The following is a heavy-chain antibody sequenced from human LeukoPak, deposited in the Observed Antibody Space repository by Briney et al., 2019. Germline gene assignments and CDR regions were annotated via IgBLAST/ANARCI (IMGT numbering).Heavy chain of an antibody. V-gene: IGHV1-46*01. Sequence: GASVKVSCNASGYTFTNYYMHWVRQAPGQGLEWMGIINPSGGSTSYAQKFQGRVTMTRDTSISTAYMELSRLRSDDTAVYYCARELSSTSSDYWGQGTLVTVSS. CDR3: ARELSSTSSDY. J-gene: IGHJ4*02. D-gene: IGHD2-2*01. CDR1: GYTFTNYY. CDR2: INPSGGST.